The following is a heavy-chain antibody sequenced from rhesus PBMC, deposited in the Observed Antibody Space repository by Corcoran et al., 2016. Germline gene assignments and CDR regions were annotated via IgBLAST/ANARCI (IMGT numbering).Heavy chain of an antibody. J-gene: IGHJ6*01. CDR3: VRGFYGLDS. CDR2: ISFDESKK. CDR1: GFTFSTYG. V-gene: IGHV3-54*02. Sequence: EVQLVESGGGLVQPGGSLRLSCEASGFTFSTYGIHWVCQVPGKGLEWVAVISFDESKKYYADSMKDRFTISRDTSKNMVYLQMNNLKLEDTAVYYCVRGFYGLDSWGQGVVVTVSS.